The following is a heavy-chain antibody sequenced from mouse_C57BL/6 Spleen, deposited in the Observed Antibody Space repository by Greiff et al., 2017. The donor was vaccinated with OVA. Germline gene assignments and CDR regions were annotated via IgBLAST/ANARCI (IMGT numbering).Heavy chain of an antibody. Sequence: QVQLQQPGAELVKPGASVKLSCKASGYTFTSYWMQWVKQRPGQGLEWIGEIDPSDSYTNYNQKFKGKATLTVYTSSSTAYMQLSSLTSEDSAVYYCARSLTGTGNYWGQGTTLTVSS. V-gene: IGHV1-50*01. CDR1: GYTFTSYW. D-gene: IGHD4-1*01. J-gene: IGHJ2*01. CDR2: IDPSDSYT. CDR3: ARSLTGTGNY.